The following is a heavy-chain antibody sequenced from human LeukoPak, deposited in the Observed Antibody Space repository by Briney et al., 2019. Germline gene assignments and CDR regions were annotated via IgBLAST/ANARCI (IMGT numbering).Heavy chain of an antibody. CDR2: IYSGGST. CDR3: ARTKGYCSSTSCSDAFDI. J-gene: IGHJ3*02. Sequence: PGGSLRLSCAASGFTVSSNYMSWVRQAPGKGLEWVSVIYSGGSTYYADSVKGRFTISRDNSKNTLYLQMNSLRAEDTAVYYCARTKGYCSSTSCSDAFDIWGQGTMVTVSS. D-gene: IGHD2-2*01. CDR1: GFTVSSNY. V-gene: IGHV3-53*01.